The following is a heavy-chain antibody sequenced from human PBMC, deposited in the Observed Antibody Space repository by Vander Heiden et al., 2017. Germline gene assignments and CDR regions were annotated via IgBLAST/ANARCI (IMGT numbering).Heavy chain of an antibody. D-gene: IGHD6-19*01. V-gene: IGHV4-39*01. J-gene: IGHJ5*02. CDR1: GGCISSSNYY. Sequence: QLQESGPGLLKPSETLCLTCTVSGGCISSSNYYWGWVRQSPGRGLEWIGSIYYSGRTYFDPSLTRRGTISVDTSQSQFSLKRRSVTAADTAVFYRATVTYIIGGYTPGGSWFDPWGHGTLVTVSS. CDR2: IYYSGRT. CDR3: ATVTYIIGGYTPGGSWFDP.